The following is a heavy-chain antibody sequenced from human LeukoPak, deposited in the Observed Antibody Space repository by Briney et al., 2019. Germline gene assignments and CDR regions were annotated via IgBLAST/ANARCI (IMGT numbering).Heavy chain of an antibody. CDR3: AKHSSGWHYYFDY. V-gene: IGHV3-23*01. Sequence: GGSLRLSCAASGFTFSGYGMSWVRQAPGKGLEWVSAISGSGGSTYYADSVKGRFTISRDNSKHTLYLQMNSLRAEDTAVYYCAKHSSGWHYYFDYWAQGTGVSVFS. CDR2: ISGSGGST. CDR1: GFTFSGYG. D-gene: IGHD6-19*01. J-gene: IGHJ4*02.